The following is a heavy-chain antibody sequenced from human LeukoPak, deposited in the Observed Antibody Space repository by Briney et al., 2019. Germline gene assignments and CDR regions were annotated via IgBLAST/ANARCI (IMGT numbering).Heavy chain of an antibody. Sequence: GGSLRLSCAVSGFTVSSDYMAWVRQAPGKGLEWVSDTYSGDTTYYADSVKGRFTISRDNSKNTLYLQMNSLRAEDTAVYYCARDGDGYGGNDAFDIWGQGTMVTVSS. CDR3: ARDGDGYGGNDAFDI. J-gene: IGHJ3*02. CDR2: TYSGDTT. V-gene: IGHV3-53*01. D-gene: IGHD4-23*01. CDR1: GFTVSSDY.